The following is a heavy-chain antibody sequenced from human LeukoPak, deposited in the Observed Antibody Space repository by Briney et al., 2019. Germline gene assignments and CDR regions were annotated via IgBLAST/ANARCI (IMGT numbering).Heavy chain of an antibody. CDR3: AKDYYVSSGYMVHFDY. V-gene: IGHV3-43*02. CDR1: GFTFDDYA. CDR2: ISGDGGST. Sequence: PGGSLRRSCAASGFTFDDYAMHWVRQAPGKGLEWVSLISGDGGSTYYADSVKGRFTISRDNSKNSLYLQMNSLRTEDTALYYCAKDYYVSSGYMVHFDYWGQGTLVTVSS. D-gene: IGHD3-22*01. J-gene: IGHJ4*02.